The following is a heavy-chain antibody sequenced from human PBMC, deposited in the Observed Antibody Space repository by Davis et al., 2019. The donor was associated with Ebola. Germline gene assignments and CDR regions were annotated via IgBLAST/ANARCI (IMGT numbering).Heavy chain of an antibody. CDR1: GFTFSSYA. CDR2: ISGSGGST. CDR3: SGSGRWMDV. J-gene: IGHJ6*04. V-gene: IGHV3-23*01. D-gene: IGHD6-19*01. Sequence: GGSLRLSCAASGFTFSSYAMSWVRQAPGKGLEWVSAISGSGGSTYYADSVKGRFTISRDNSKNTLYLQMNSLQTEDTGVYYCSGSGRWMDVWGKGTTVTVSS.